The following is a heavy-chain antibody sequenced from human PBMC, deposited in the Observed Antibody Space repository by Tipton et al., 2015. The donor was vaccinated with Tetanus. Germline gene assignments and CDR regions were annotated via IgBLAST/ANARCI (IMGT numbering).Heavy chain of an antibody. CDR1: GGSFSGYY. D-gene: IGHD6-6*01. CDR3: ARVGGQLGWSIVYYYYGMDV. J-gene: IGHJ6*02. V-gene: IGHV4-34*01. CDR2: INHSGST. Sequence: TLSLTCAVYGGSFSGYYWSWIRQPPGKGLEWIGEINHSGSTNYNPSLKSRVTISVDTSKNQFSLKLSSVTAADTAVYYCARVGGQLGWSIVYYYYGMDVWGQGTTVTVSS.